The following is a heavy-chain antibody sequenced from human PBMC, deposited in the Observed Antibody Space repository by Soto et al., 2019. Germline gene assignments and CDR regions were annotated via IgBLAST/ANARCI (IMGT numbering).Heavy chain of an antibody. V-gene: IGHV3-15*07. Sequence: LGGSLRLSCAASGFTFSNAWMNWVRQAPGKGLEWVGRIKSKTDGGTTDYAAPVKGRFTISRDDSKNTLYLQMNSLKTEDTAVYYCTTLLLDYSRPKYYYYYGLDVWGQGTTVTVSS. D-gene: IGHD2-15*01. J-gene: IGHJ6*02. CDR3: TTLLLDYSRPKYYYYYGLDV. CDR1: GFTFSNAW. CDR2: IKSKTDGGTT.